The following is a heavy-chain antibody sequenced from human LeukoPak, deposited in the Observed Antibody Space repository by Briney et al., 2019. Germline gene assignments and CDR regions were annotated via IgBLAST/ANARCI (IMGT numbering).Heavy chain of an antibody. V-gene: IGHV4-59*01. J-gene: IGHJ4*02. CDR3: ARGVYIAAAQYGY. CDR2: IYYSGTT. D-gene: IGHD6-13*01. CDR1: GGSISSYY. Sequence: SETLSLTCTVSGGSISSYYWSWIRQLPGQGLEWIGYIYYSGTTNYNPSLKSRVTISLDTSKNQFSLKLSSVTAADTAVYYCARGVYIAAAQYGYWGQGTLVTVSS.